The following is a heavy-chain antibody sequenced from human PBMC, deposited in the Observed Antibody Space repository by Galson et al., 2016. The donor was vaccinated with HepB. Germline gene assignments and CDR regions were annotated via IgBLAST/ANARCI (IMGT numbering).Heavy chain of an antibody. CDR3: ARVLEGPYNWFDP. CDR1: GGTFSTYA. J-gene: IGHJ5*02. V-gene: IGHV1-69*13. CDR2: IIPIFGTA. Sequence: SVKVSCKASGGTFSTYAISWARQAPGQGLEWMGRIIPIFGTANYAQKFQGRATITADEYTSTAYMELSSLRSEDTAVYYCARVLEGPYNWFDPWGQGTLGTVSS.